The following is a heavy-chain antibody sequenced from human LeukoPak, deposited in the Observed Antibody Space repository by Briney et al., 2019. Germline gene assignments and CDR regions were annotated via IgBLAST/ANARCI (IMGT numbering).Heavy chain of an antibody. V-gene: IGHV3-7*01. J-gene: IGHJ4*02. CDR2: INQYGSEK. D-gene: IGHD3-16*01. CDR3: ARSLGDD. Sequence: VGSLRLSCAASGLTSSNYWMTCVRQAPGKGLEWVANINQYGSEKYYVDSVKGRFTISRDNAKNSVSLQMNSLRAEDTAVYFCARSLGDDWGQGTLVTVSS. CDR1: GLTSSNYW.